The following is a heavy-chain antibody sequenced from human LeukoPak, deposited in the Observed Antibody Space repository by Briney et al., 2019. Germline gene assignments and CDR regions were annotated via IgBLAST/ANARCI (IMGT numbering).Heavy chain of an antibody. CDR2: ISSNGGRT. Sequence: PGGSLRLSCAASGFTLCGDSMHWVRQAPGKGLEFVSAISSNGGRTYYANSVKGRFPISKDISNNTLYLQMGSLRPADMAVYYCARVDYGSGCDSWGQGTLVTVSS. V-gene: IGHV3-64*01. J-gene: IGHJ4*02. CDR1: GFTLCGDS. CDR3: ARVDYGSGCDS. D-gene: IGHD6-19*01.